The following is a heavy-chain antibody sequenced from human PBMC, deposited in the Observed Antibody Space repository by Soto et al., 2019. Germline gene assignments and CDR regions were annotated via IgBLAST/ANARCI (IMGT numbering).Heavy chain of an antibody. J-gene: IGHJ4*02. CDR3: AKDFMAVAGTGTFDY. CDR1: GFTFSIYA. CDR2: ISTNGGST. V-gene: IGHV3-64*04. Sequence: PGGSLRLSCSASGFTFSIYAMHWVRQAPGKGLEYVSSISTNGGSTHYADSVKGRFTISRDNSKNTLYLQMNSLRAEDTAVYYCAKDFMAVAGTGTFDYWGQGTLVTVSS. D-gene: IGHD6-19*01.